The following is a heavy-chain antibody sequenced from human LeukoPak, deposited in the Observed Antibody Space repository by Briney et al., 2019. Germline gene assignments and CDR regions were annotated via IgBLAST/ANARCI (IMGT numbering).Heavy chain of an antibody. CDR2: IYSGGTT. D-gene: IGHD3-22*01. CDR3: ARYYDRSGLSPGGLDI. Sequence: GGSLRLSCAASGFIVSSNYMNWVRQAPGKGLEWVSIIYSGGTTNYADSVKGRFAIARDDSRNTVYLQMNSLRAEDTAVYYCARYYDRSGLSPGGLDIWGQGTMVSVIS. V-gene: IGHV3-53*01. J-gene: IGHJ3*02. CDR1: GFIVSSNY.